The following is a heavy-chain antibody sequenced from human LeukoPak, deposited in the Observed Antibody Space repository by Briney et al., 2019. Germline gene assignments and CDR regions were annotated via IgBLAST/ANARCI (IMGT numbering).Heavy chain of an antibody. J-gene: IGHJ6*03. CDR2: ISAYNGNT. CDR1: GYTFTSYG. CDR3: ARVVVPAVIRYYNYYMDV. Sequence: GASVKVSCKASGYTFTSYGISWVRQAPGQGLEWMGWISAYNGNTNYAQKLQGRVTMTTDTSTSTAYMELRSLRSDDTAVYYCARVVVPAVIRYYNYYMDVWGKGTTVTVSS. V-gene: IGHV1-18*01. D-gene: IGHD2-2*01.